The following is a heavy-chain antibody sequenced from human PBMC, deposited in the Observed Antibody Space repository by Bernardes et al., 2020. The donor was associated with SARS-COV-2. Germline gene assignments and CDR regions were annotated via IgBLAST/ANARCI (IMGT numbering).Heavy chain of an antibody. CDR2: ISGSGGGT. CDR1: GFTFRSYA. J-gene: IGHJ4*02. D-gene: IGHD3-10*01. Sequence: GESLRLSCAASGFTFRSYAMTWVRQAPGKGLEWVSSISGSGGGTYYADSVKGRFTIPRDNSKNTLFVQMNSLRDADTAVYFCAKAAESAGPFDYWGQGTLLTVSS. CDR3: AKAAESAGPFDY. V-gene: IGHV3-23*01.